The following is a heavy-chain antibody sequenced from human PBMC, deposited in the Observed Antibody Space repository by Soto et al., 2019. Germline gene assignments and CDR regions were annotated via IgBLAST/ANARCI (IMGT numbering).Heavy chain of an antibody. CDR1: GFTFDDYA. CDR3: VNEGDKAASLPYFYH. J-gene: IGHJ4*03. CDR2: ISWHSGNI. Sequence: PGGSLRLSCAASGFTFDDYAMQWVQQAPGKGLEWVSVISWHSGNIAYAEAVKGRFTISRDNAKNSLYLKMNSLRDDDTAVYYCVNEGDKAASLPYFYHWGQGTLVTVSS. V-gene: IGHV3-9*01. D-gene: IGHD5-18*01.